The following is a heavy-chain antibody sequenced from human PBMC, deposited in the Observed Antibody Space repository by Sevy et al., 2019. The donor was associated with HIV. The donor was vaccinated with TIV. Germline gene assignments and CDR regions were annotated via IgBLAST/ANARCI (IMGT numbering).Heavy chain of an antibody. CDR2: IYTSGST. CDR1: GGSISSYY. CDR3: AKNYYDSSGSRSKNNWFDP. Sequence: SETLSLTCTVSGGSISSYYWSWIRQPAGKGLEWIGRIYTSGSTNYNPSLKSRVTMSVDTSKNQFSLKLSSVTAADPAVYYCAKNYYDSSGSRSKNNWFDPWGQGTLVTVSS. J-gene: IGHJ5*02. D-gene: IGHD3-22*01. V-gene: IGHV4-4*07.